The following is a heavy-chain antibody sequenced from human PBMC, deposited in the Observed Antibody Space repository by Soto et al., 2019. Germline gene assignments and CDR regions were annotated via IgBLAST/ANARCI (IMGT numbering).Heavy chain of an antibody. D-gene: IGHD3-22*01. CDR1: GGSISRGDSY. V-gene: IGHV4-30-4*01. J-gene: IGHJ3*02. CDR3: ARAAKTHYYDISGYYYTFEI. Sequence: QVQLQESGPGLVKPSQTLSLTCTVSGGSISRGDSYWSWIRQPPGRGLEWIGYIYCSGSTYYNPSITSRVTISVDPYKNQFDLKLRSVTAADTAVYYCARAAKTHYYDISGYYYTFEIWGQGTMVTVSS. CDR2: IYCSGST.